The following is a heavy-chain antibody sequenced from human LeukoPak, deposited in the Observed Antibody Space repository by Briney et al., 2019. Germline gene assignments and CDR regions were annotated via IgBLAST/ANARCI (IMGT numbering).Heavy chain of an antibody. CDR3: ARVRVLRYFDWLSKGYYYGMDV. D-gene: IGHD3-9*01. J-gene: IGHJ6*02. V-gene: IGHV1-46*01. Sequence: ASVKVSCKASGYTFTSYYMHWVRQAPGQGLEWMGIINPSGGSTSYAQKFQGRVTMTRDTSTSTVYMELSSLRSEDTAVYYCARVRVLRYFDWLSKGYYYGMDVWGQGTTVTVSS. CDR1: GYTFTSYY. CDR2: INPSGGST.